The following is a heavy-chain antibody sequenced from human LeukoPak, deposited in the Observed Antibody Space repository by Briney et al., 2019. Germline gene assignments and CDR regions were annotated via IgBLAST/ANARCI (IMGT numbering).Heavy chain of an antibody. CDR3: ARNTDYQPLVTAFDI. J-gene: IGHJ3*02. Sequence: GGSLRLSCAASGFTFDDYGMSWVRQAPGKGLEWVSGINWNGGRTGYADSVKGRFTISRDNAKNSLYLQMNCLRAEDTALYHCARNTDYQPLVTAFDIWGQGTMVTVSS. CDR1: GFTFDDYG. D-gene: IGHD6-13*01. CDR2: INWNGGRT. V-gene: IGHV3-20*01.